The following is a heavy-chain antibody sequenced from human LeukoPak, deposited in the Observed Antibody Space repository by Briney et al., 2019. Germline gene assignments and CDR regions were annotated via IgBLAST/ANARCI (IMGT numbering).Heavy chain of an antibody. Sequence: GGSLRLSCAASQFTFSSYDMHWVRQAPGEGLDWVAVISRDGSNKKYGDSVKGRFTTSRDNAKNSLYLQMNSLRAEDTALYYCARDGQGGADDYWGQGTLVTVSS. CDR2: ISRDGSNK. CDR1: QFTFSSYD. CDR3: ARDGQGGADDY. V-gene: IGHV3-30*03. D-gene: IGHD3-16*01. J-gene: IGHJ4*02.